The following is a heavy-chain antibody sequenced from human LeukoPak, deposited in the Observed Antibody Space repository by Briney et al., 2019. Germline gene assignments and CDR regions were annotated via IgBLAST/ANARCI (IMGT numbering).Heavy chain of an antibody. CDR3: TRNPYGTGQFDP. CDR1: GHTFTTYD. V-gene: IGHV1-8*01. J-gene: IGHJ5*02. CDR2: MSPNNGNT. D-gene: IGHD2-8*02. Sequence: ASVKVSCKASGHTFTTYDANWVRQATGRGLEWMGWMSPNNGNTGYAQNFQGRVTLTRDTSINTAYMELSSLTSEDTAVYYCTRNPYGTGQFDPWGQRTLVTVSS.